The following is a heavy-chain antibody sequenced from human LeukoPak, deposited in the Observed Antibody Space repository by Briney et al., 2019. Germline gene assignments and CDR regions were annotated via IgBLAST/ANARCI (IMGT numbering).Heavy chain of an antibody. D-gene: IGHD3-10*01. J-gene: IGHJ6*02. CDR3: ARDGFAESYYIPAGMDV. CDR1: GFTFSSYA. V-gene: IGHV3-21*01. CDR2: ISRSASHI. Sequence: PGGSLRLSCAASGFTFSSYAMHWVRQAPGKGLEWVSTISRSASHIYYADSVKGRFTISRDNAKNALYQQMNSLRGEDTAVYYCARDGFAESYYIPAGMDVWGQGTTVTVSS.